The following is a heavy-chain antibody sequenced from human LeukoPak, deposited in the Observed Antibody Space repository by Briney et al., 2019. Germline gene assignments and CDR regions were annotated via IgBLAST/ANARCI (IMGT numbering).Heavy chain of an antibody. Sequence: SETLSLTCTVSGGSISSYYWSWIRQPPGKGLEWIGYIYYSGSTNYNPSLKSRVTISVDTSKNQFSLKLSSVTAADTAVYYYAGGYSYGYGWFDPWGQGTLVTVSS. CDR3: AGGYSYGYGWFDP. J-gene: IGHJ5*02. D-gene: IGHD5-18*01. V-gene: IGHV4-59*08. CDR1: GGSISSYY. CDR2: IYYSGST.